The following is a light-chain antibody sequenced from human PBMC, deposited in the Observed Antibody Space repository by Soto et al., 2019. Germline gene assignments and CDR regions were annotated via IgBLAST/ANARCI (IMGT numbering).Light chain of an antibody. V-gene: IGKV1-33*01. CDR1: QDISNY. Sequence: DIQMTQSPYSLSASVGDRVTITCQASQDISNYLNWYQQKQGKAPKLLIYDASNLETGVPSRFSGSRSGTDFTFTISSLQPEDIATYYCQQYDNLPYTFGQGTKLEIK. J-gene: IGKJ2*01. CDR2: DAS. CDR3: QQYDNLPYT.